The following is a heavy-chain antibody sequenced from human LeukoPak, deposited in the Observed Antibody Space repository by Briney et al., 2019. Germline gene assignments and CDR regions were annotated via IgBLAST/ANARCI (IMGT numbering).Heavy chain of an antibody. CDR2: ISRRDETI. CDR1: EFTLSDYY. J-gene: IGHJ4*02. CDR3: ARDLSLGGDY. Sequence: GGSLRLSCAASEFTLSDYYMSWIRQAPGKGLEWISYISRRDETIYYADSVKGRFTMSRDNAKNSLYLQMNSLRAEDTAVYYCARDLSLGGDYWGQGTLVTVSS. V-gene: IGHV3-11*01.